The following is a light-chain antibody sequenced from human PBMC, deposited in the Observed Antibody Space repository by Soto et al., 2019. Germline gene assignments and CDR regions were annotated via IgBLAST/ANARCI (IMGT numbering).Light chain of an antibody. CDR2: GAS. CDR1: QSVSSSY. Sequence: PGERVTLSCRASQSVSSSYLTWYQQKPGQAPRLLIYGASTRATGIPARFSGSGYGTDFTLTISSLQPEDFAVYYCQQDYNLWTFGKGTKVDI. J-gene: IGKJ1*01. V-gene: IGKV3D-7*01. CDR3: QQDYNLWT.